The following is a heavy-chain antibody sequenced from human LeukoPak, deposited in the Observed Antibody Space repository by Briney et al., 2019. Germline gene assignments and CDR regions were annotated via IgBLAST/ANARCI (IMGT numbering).Heavy chain of an antibody. CDR3: ARGYFWNAGGAFDI. CDR2: IKQDGSEK. CDR1: GFTFSSYW. V-gene: IGHV3-7*04. J-gene: IGHJ3*02. Sequence: GGSLRLSCAASGFTFSSYWMSWVRQAPGKGLEWVANIKQDGSEKYYVDSVKGRFTISRDNAKNSLYLQMNSLRAEDTAVYYCARGYFWNAGGAFDIWGQGTMVTVSS. D-gene: IGHD3-3*01.